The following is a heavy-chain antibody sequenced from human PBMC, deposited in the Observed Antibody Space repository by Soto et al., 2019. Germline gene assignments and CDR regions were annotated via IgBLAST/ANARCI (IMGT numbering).Heavy chain of an antibody. J-gene: IGHJ4*02. CDR2: IIPIFGTA. CDR3: ARGNRNDGHFDY. D-gene: IGHD1-20*01. V-gene: IGHV1-69*13. CDR1: GVTFSSYA. Sequence: SVKVSCKASGVTFSSYAIGWVRQAPGQGLEWMGGIIPIFGTANYAQKFQGRVTITADESTSTAYMELSSLRSEDTAVYYCARGNRNDGHFDYWGQGTLVTVSS.